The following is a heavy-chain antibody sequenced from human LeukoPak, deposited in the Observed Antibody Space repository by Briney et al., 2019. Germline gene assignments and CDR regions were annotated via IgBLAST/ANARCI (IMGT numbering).Heavy chain of an antibody. Sequence: SDTLSLTCTLSGRSISSYYWSWIRQPPPKRLDRIEYIYYTGSIMYNPSLKTRVTMSVDTSKNQFSLKVRSVTAADTAVYYCARYGMTTVTAWGFDYWGQGTLVTVSS. CDR3: ARYGMTTVTAWGFDY. CDR1: GRSISSYY. CDR2: IYYTGSI. D-gene: IGHD4-17*01. V-gene: IGHV4-59*07. J-gene: IGHJ4*02.